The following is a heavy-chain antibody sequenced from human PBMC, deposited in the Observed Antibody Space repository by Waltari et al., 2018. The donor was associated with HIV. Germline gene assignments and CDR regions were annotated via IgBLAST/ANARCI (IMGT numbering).Heavy chain of an antibody. Sequence: QVQLQESGPGLVKPSETLSLTCTVSGGSISSYYWSWIRQPPGKGLEWIGYIYYSGSTNSNPSLKSRVTISVDTSKNQFSLKLSSVTAADTAVYYCARHEDCSGGSCDDAFDIWGQGTMVTVSS. CDR3: ARHEDCSGGSCDDAFDI. V-gene: IGHV4-59*08. J-gene: IGHJ3*02. D-gene: IGHD2-15*01. CDR1: GGSISSYY. CDR2: IYYSGST.